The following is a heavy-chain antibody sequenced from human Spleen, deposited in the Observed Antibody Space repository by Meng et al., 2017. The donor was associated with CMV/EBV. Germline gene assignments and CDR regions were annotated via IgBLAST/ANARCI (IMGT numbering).Heavy chain of an antibody. CDR2: ISSSSSYI. J-gene: IGHJ6*02. D-gene: IGHD3-9*01. Sequence: GESLKISCAASGFTFSSYSMNWVRQAPGKGLEWVSSISSSSSYIYYADSVKGRFTISRDNAKNSLYLQMNSLRAEDTAVYYCARDLPWDDILTGYYNSVGMDVWGQGTTVTVSS. V-gene: IGHV3-21*01. CDR1: GFTFSSYS. CDR3: ARDLPWDDILTGYYNSVGMDV.